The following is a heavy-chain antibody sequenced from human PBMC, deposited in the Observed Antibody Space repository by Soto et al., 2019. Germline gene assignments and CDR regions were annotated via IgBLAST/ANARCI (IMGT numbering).Heavy chain of an antibody. D-gene: IGHD1-26*01. J-gene: IGHJ6*02. V-gene: IGHV3-30*18. CDR1: GFTFSSYG. CDR2: ISYDGSNK. CDR3: AKATPQYSGSYFYYYGMDV. Sequence: GGSLRLSCAASGFTFSSYGMHWVRQAPGKGLEWVAVISYDGSNKYCADSVKGRFTTSRDNSKNTLYLQMNSLRAEDTAVYYCAKATPQYSGSYFYYYGMDVWGQGTTVTVSS.